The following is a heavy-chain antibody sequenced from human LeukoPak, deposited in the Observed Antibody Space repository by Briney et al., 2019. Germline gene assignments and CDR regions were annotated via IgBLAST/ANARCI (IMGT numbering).Heavy chain of an antibody. V-gene: IGHV3-74*01. CDR1: GFTFKNYW. D-gene: IGHD1/OR15-1a*01. J-gene: IGHJ5*02. Sequence: GGSLRLSCAASGFTFKNYWMHWVRQAPGKGPVWVSRINDDGSGTSYADSVKGRFTISRDNSKNTLYLQMNSLRAEDTAVYYCAKWGEQSPARFDPWGQGTLVTVSS. CDR3: AKWGEQSPARFDP. CDR2: INDDGSGT.